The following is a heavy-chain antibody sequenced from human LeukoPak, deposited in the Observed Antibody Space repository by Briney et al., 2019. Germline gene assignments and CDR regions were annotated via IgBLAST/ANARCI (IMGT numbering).Heavy chain of an antibody. Sequence: ASVKVSCKASGYTFTSYGISWVRQAPGQGLEWMGWISAYNGNTNYAQKLQGRVTTTTDTSTSTAYMELRSLRSDDTAVYYCARDWGIVVVVAASGYFDYWGQGTLVTVSS. V-gene: IGHV1-18*01. CDR2: ISAYNGNT. CDR1: GYTFTSYG. J-gene: IGHJ4*02. CDR3: ARDWGIVVVVAASGYFDY. D-gene: IGHD2-15*01.